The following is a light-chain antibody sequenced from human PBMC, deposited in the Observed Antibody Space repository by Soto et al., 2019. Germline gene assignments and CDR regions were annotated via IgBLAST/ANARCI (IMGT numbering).Light chain of an antibody. V-gene: IGLV2-14*01. CDR3: CTYARNRLYV. Sequence: QSALTQPASVSGSPGQSITISCTGTSSDVGGYNYVSWYQQHPGKAPKLLIYEVTHRPSGISDRFSGSKSGNMASLTISGLQDEDEASYYCCTYARNRLYVFGSGTKLTVL. CDR2: EVT. J-gene: IGLJ1*01. CDR1: SSDVGGYNY.